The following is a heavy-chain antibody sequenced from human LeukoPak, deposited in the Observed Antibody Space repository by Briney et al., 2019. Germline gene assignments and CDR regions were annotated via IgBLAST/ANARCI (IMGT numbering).Heavy chain of an antibody. CDR3: ARIHTATTVYFDY. CDR2: ISSSGSTR. J-gene: IGHJ4*02. Sequence: GGSLRLSCAGSGFTFSSYEMNRVRQAPGKGLGGVSYISSSGSTRYYADSVKGRLTISRSNSNNTLYRQMNSVRAEEKGVYYCARIHTATTVYFDYWGEGTLVTVSS. V-gene: IGHV3-48*03. D-gene: IGHD4-17*01. CDR1: GFTFSSYE.